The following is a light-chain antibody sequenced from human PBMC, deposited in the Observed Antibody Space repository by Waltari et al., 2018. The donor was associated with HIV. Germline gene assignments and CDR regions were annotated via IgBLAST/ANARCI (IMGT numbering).Light chain of an antibody. CDR1: NSTAGRKP. Sequence: QSVLTQPPSAYGTLGQRVTISRPGSNSTAGRKPVAWFQQVPGTAPKLLIYRDYQRRSGIPDRFSGSKSGASASLTISGLRSEDEADYYCVAWDDSLSGYVFGTGTKVSVL. CDR3: VAWDDSLSGYV. J-gene: IGLJ1*01. V-gene: IGLV1-47*01. CDR2: RDY.